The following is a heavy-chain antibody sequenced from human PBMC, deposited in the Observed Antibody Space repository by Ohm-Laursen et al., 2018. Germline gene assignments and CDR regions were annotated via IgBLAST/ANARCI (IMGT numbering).Heavy chain of an antibody. J-gene: IGHJ2*01. V-gene: IGHV3-11*01. CDR1: GFTFSDYY. CDR2: ISSSGSTI. CDR3: ARVRSVRYYYWYFDL. Sequence: SLRLSCAASGFTFSDYYMSWIRQAPGKGLEWVSYISSSGSTIYYADSVKGRFTISRDNAKNSLYLQMNSLRAEDTAVYYCARVRSVRYYYWYFDLWGRGTLVTVSS. D-gene: IGHD3-9*01.